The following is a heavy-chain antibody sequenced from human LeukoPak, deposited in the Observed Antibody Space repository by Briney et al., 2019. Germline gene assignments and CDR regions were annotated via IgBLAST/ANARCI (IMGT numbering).Heavy chain of an antibody. CDR1: GYTFTSYY. D-gene: IGHD3-9*01. CDR3: ARARRVLTGSHYDY. V-gene: IGHV1-18*04. CDR2: ISAYNGNT. Sequence: ASVKVSCKASGYTFTSYYMHWVRQAPGQGLEWMGWISAYNGNTNYAQKLQGRVTMTTDTSTSTAYMELRSLRSDDTAVYYCARARRVLTGSHYDYWGQGTLVTVSS. J-gene: IGHJ4*02.